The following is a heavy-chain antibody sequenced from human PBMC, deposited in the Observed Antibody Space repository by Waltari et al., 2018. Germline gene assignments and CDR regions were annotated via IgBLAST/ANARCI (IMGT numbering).Heavy chain of an antibody. D-gene: IGHD3-3*01. CDR1: GYTFTSYD. Sequence: QVQLVQSGAEVKKPGASVKVSCKASGYTFTSYDINWVRQATGQGLEWMGWMNPNSGNTGYAQKFQGRVTMTRNTSISTAYMELSSLRSEDTAVYYCARNWANYDFWSGYYHDAFDIWGQGTMVTVSS. CDR2: MNPNSGNT. J-gene: IGHJ3*02. V-gene: IGHV1-8*01. CDR3: ARNWANYDFWSGYYHDAFDI.